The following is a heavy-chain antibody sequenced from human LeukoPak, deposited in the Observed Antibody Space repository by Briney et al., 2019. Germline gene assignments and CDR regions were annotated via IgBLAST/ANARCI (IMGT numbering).Heavy chain of an antibody. CDR2: ISWNSGSI. Sequence: GRSLRLSCAASGFTFDDYAMHWVRQAPGKGLEWVSGISWNSGSIGYADSVKGRFTISRDNAKNSLYLQMNSLRAEDTAVYYCAKVGGAHDYWGQGTLVTVSS. CDR1: GFTFDDYA. CDR3: AKVGGAHDY. J-gene: IGHJ4*02. V-gene: IGHV3-9*01. D-gene: IGHD3-16*01.